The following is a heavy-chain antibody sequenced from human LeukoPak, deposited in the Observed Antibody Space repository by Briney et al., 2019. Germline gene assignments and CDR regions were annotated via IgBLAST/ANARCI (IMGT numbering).Heavy chain of an antibody. CDR1: GGSISSGSYY. CDR3: ARDTGMAYYYGSGCYFDY. D-gene: IGHD3-10*01. J-gene: IGHJ4*02. Sequence: SQTLSLTCTVSGGSISSGSYYWSCIRQPAGKGLEWIGRIYTSGSTNYNPSLKSRVTISVDTSKNQFSLKLSSVTAADTAVYYCARDTGMAYYYGSGCYFDYWGQGTLVTVSS. CDR2: IYTSGST. V-gene: IGHV4-61*02.